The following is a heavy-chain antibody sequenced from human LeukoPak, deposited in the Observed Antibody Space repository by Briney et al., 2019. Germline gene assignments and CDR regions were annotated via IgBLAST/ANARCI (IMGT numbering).Heavy chain of an antibody. J-gene: IGHJ4*02. V-gene: IGHV3-66*01. CDR1: EFSFGSNY. CDR2: IYSGGST. CDR3: ARSLVLNYYDSSGYGGDY. D-gene: IGHD3-22*01. Sequence: PGGSLRLSCAASEFSFGSNYMTWVRQAPGKGLEWVSLIYSGGSTYYSDSVKGRFTISRDNSKNTLYLQMNSLRAEDTAVYYCARSLVLNYYDSSGYGGDYWGQGTLVTVSS.